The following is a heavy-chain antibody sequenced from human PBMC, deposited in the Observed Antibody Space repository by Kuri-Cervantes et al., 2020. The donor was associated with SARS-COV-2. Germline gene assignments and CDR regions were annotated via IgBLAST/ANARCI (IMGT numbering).Heavy chain of an antibody. CDR2: IYYSGST. CDR1: GGSISSGDYY. Sequence: SETLSLTCTVSGGSISSGDYYWSWIRQPPGKGLEWIGYIYYSGSTYYNPSLKSRVTMSVDTSKNQFSLKLSSVTAADTAVYYCARVPTPYYYYYMDVWGKGTTVTVSS. D-gene: IGHD4-17*01. CDR3: ARVPTPYYYYYMDV. J-gene: IGHJ6*03. V-gene: IGHV4-30-4*08.